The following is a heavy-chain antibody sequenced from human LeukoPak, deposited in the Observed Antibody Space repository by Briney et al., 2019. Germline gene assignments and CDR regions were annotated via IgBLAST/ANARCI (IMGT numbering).Heavy chain of an antibody. J-gene: IGHJ4*02. CDR2: IGTAGDT. Sequence: GGSLRLSCAASGFTFSSYDMHWVRQATGKGLEWVSAIGTAGDTYYPGSVKGRFTISTENAKNSLYLQMNSLRAGDTAVYYCARGGSGRRFDYWGQGTLVTVSS. V-gene: IGHV3-13*01. CDR3: ARGGSGRRFDY. D-gene: IGHD6-19*01. CDR1: GFTFSSYD.